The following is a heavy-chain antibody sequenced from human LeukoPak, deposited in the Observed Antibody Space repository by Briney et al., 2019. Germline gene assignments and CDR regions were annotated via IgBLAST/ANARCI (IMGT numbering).Heavy chain of an antibody. D-gene: IGHD3-10*01. CDR2: IYYSGST. J-gene: IGHJ5*02. CDR1: GGSISSGDYY. V-gene: IGHV4-30-4*01. CDR3: ARDITMVRRVGWFDP. Sequence: PSQTLSLTCTVSGGSISSGDYYWSWIRQPPGKGLEWIGYIYYSGSTYYNPSLKSRVTISVDTSKNQFSLKLSSVTAADTAVYYCARDITMVRRVGWFDPWGQGTLVTVSS.